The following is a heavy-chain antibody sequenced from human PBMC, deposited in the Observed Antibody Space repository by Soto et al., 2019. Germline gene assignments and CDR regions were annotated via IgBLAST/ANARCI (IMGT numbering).Heavy chain of an antibody. Sequence: ESGPTLVNPTQTLTLTCTFSGFSLSTSGMCVSWIRQPPGKALEWLARIDWDDDKYYSTSLKTRLTISKDTSKNQVVLTMTNMDPVDTATYYCARITLFESSWYKPQGEGTDYYYYMDVWGKGTTVTVSS. J-gene: IGHJ6*03. V-gene: IGHV2-70*11. CDR3: ARITLFESSWYKPQGEGTDYYYYMDV. D-gene: IGHD6-13*01. CDR1: GFSLSTSGMC. CDR2: IDWDDDK.